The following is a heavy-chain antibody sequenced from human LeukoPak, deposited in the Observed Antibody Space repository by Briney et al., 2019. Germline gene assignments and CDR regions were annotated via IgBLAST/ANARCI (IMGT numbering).Heavy chain of an antibody. CDR2: INAGNGNT. Sequence: ASVKVSCKASGYTFTNYAMHWVRQAPGQRLEWMGWINAGNGNTKYSQKFQGRVTITRDTSASTAYMELSSLRSEDTAVYYCARDIAAGIKPIPDYWGQGTLVTVSS. J-gene: IGHJ4*02. D-gene: IGHD6-13*01. CDR3: ARDIAAGIKPIPDY. CDR1: GYTFTNYA. V-gene: IGHV1-3*01.